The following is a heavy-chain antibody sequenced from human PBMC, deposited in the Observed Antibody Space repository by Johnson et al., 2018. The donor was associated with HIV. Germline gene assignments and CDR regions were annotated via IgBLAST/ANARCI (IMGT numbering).Heavy chain of an antibody. Sequence: QVQLVESGGGLVKPGGSLRLSCAASGFTFSDYYMSWIRQAPGKGLEWVSYISSSGSTIYYPDSVKGRFTISRDSAKNSLYLQRNSLRAEETALYYCARDRGTVTTAQMAFDIWGQGTMVTVSS. CDR1: GFTFSDYY. CDR3: ARDRGTVTTAQMAFDI. CDR2: ISSSGSTI. D-gene: IGHD4-17*01. J-gene: IGHJ3*02. V-gene: IGHV3-11*01.